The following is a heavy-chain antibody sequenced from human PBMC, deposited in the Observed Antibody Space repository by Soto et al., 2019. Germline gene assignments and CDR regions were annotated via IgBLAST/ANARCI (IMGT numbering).Heavy chain of an antibody. D-gene: IGHD6-25*01. V-gene: IGHV1-69*01. CDR2: IIPIFGTA. J-gene: IGHJ3*02. Sequence: QVQLVQSGAEVKKPGSSVKVSCKASGGTFSSYAISWVRQAPGQGLEWMGGIIPIFGTANYAQKFQGRVTITADESTSTAYMELSSLRSGDTAVYYCARSLTIAADQGDAFDIWGQGTMVTVSS. CDR3: ARSLTIAADQGDAFDI. CDR1: GGTFSSYA.